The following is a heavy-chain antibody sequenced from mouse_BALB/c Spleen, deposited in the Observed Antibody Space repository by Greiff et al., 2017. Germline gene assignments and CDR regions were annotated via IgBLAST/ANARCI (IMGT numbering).Heavy chain of an antibody. CDR1: GYSITSDYA. V-gene: IGHV3-2*02. CDR3: AINYYGSSYAMDY. J-gene: IGHJ4*01. CDR2: ISYSGST. D-gene: IGHD1-1*01. Sequence: EVKLMESGPGLVKPSQSLSLTCTVTGYSITSDYAWNWIRQFPGNKLEWMGYISYSGSTSYNPSLKSRISITRDTSKNQFFLQLNSVTTEDTATYYCAINYYGSSYAMDYWGQGTSVTVSS.